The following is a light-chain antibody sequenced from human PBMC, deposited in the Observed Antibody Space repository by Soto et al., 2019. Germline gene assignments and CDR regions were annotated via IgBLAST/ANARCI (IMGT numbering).Light chain of an antibody. J-gene: IGLJ2*01. CDR3: QTWGSGIVV. V-gene: IGLV4-69*01. CDR1: SGHSNYA. CDR2: LNSDGSH. Sequence: QSVLTQSPSASASLGASVKLTCTLSSGHSNYAIAWHQQQSEKGPRYLMKLNSDGSHSKGDGIPDRFSGSSSGAERYLTMPSLQSEDEADYHCQTWGSGIVVFGGGTKVTVL.